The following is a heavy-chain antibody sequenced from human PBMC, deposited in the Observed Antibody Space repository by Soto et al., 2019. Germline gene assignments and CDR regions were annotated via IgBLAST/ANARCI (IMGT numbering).Heavy chain of an antibody. D-gene: IGHD2-8*01. Sequence: KVPSETSGYSFTMSVIGWARQANRQGLEWMGWISGYNGDANYAQKFQDRVSMTIDTSTGTAYMELRSLTSDDTAIYYCAKNGQPPYYYYGLDVWGQRTKVTVSS. CDR3: AKNGQPPYYYYGLDV. J-gene: IGHJ6*02. CDR1: GYSFTMSV. CDR2: ISGYNGDA. V-gene: IGHV1-18*01.